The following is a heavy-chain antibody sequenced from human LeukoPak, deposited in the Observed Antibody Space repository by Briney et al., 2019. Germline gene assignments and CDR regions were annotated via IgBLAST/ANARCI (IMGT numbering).Heavy chain of an antibody. CDR2: INHSGST. D-gene: IGHD6-6*01. CDR1: GGSFSGYY. Sequence: SETLSLTCAVYGGSFSGYYWSWIRQPPGKGLEWIGEINHSGSTNYNPSLKSRVTISVDTSKNQFSLKLSSVTAADTAVYYCARTGGSSSRYNWFDPWGQGTLVTVSS. V-gene: IGHV4-34*01. J-gene: IGHJ5*02. CDR3: ARTGGSSSRYNWFDP.